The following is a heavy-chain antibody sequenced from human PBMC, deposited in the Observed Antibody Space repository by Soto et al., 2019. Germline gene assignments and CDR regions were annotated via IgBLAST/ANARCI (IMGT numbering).Heavy chain of an antibody. CDR1: GFTFSSYA. CDR2: ISYDGSNK. D-gene: IGHD5-12*01. Sequence: SLRLSCAASGFTFSSYAMHWVRQAPGKGLEWVAVISYDGSNKYYADSVKGRFTISRDNSKNTLYLQMNSLRSEDTAVYYCARHGGRWLQFGYHFDYWGQGTLVTVS. J-gene: IGHJ4*02. CDR3: ARHGGRWLQFGYHFDY. V-gene: IGHV3-30-3*01.